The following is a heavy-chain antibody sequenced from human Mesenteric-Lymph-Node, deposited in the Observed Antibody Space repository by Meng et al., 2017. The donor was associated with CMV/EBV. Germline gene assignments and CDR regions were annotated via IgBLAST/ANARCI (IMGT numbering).Heavy chain of an antibody. CDR1: GYSFTSYW. CDR3: ARLGRDCSSTSCYGGSVYYGMDV. V-gene: IGHV5-51*01. D-gene: IGHD2-2*01. CDR2: IYPGDSDT. Sequence: GESLKISCKGSGYSFTSYWIGWVRQMPGKGLEWMGIIYPGDSDTRYSPSFQGQVTISADKSINTAYLQWSSLKASDTAMYYCARLGRDCSSTSCYGGSVYYGMDVWGQGTTVTVSS. J-gene: IGHJ6*02.